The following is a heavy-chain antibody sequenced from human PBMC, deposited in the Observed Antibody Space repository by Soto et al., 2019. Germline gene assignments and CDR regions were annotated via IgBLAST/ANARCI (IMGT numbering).Heavy chain of an antibody. J-gene: IGHJ4*02. CDR3: AKDFWRRIAVAGADFDY. D-gene: IGHD6-19*01. V-gene: IGHV3-30*18. CDR2: ISYDGSNK. Sequence: GGSLRLSCAASGFTFSSYGMHWVRQAPGKGLEWVAVISYDGSNKYYADSVKGRFTISRDNSKNTLYLQMNSLRAEDTAVYYCAKDFWRRIAVAGADFDYWGQGTLVTVSS. CDR1: GFTFSSYG.